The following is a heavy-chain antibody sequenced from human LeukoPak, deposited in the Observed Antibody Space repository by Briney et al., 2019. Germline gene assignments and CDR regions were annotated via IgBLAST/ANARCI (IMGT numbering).Heavy chain of an antibody. D-gene: IGHD3-10*01. J-gene: IGHJ5*02. CDR1: GYTFTSYG. CDR2: ISYDGSNK. Sequence: SCKASGYTFTSYGISWVRQAPGKGLEWVAVISYDGSNKYYADSVKGRFTISRDNSKNTLYLQMNSLRAEDTAVYYCARDRHHTLLWFGELLDGFDPWGQGTLVTVSS. V-gene: IGHV3-30-3*01. CDR3: ARDRHHTLLWFGELLDGFDP.